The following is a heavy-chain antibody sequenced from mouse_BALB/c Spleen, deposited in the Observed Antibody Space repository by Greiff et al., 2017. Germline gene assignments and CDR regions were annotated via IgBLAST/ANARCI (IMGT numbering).Heavy chain of an antibody. V-gene: IGHV5-9-3*01. D-gene: IGHD1-1*01. Sequence: EVKLQESGGGLVKPGGSLKLSCAASGFTFSSYAMSWVRQTPEKRLEWVATISSGGSYTYYPDSVKGRFTISRDNAKNTLYLQMSSLRSEDTAMYYCARHLTTVVAPFAYWGQGTLVTVSA. J-gene: IGHJ3*01. CDR3: ARHLTTVVAPFAY. CDR2: ISSGGSYT. CDR1: GFTFSSYA.